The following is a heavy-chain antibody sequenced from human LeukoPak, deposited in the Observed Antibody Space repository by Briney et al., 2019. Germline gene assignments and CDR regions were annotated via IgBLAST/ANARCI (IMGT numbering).Heavy chain of an antibody. V-gene: IGHV4-61*02. J-gene: IGHJ4*02. CDR2: IYTSGTT. Sequence: TLSLTCTVSGGSISSGSISSYYWSWVRQPAGKGLEWIGRIYTSGTTNYNPSLKSRVTMSVGTSKNQFSLKLNSVTAADTAVYYCARGAPSDYWGQGTLVTVSS. CDR3: ARGAPSDY. CDR1: GGSISSGSISSYY.